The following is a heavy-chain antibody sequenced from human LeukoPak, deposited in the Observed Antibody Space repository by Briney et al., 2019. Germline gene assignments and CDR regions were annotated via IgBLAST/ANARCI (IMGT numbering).Heavy chain of an antibody. J-gene: IGHJ4*02. CDR1: GRSISSYY. CDR3: ARDFRAGGFDY. D-gene: IGHD3-10*01. Sequence: PSETLSLTCTVSGRSISSYYWSWIRQPPGKGLEWIGYIYYSGSTNYNPSLKSRVTIPVDTSKNQFSLKLSSVTAADTAVYYCARDFRAGGFDYWGQGTLVTVSS. CDR2: IYYSGST. V-gene: IGHV4-59*01.